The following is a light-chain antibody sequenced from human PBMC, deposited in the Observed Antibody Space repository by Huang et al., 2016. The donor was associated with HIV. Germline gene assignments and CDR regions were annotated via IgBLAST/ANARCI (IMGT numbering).Light chain of an antibody. CDR3: QQRKYWPPIT. CDR2: DAS. Sequence: ETVLTQSPATLSLSPGEIATLSCRASQSVNSYLAWYQQKPGHTPRLLIYDASNRASGIRGRFSGSGSGTDFTLTNSSLEPEDFAVYYCQQRKYWPPITFGQGTRLEIK. J-gene: IGKJ5*01. CDR1: QSVNSY. V-gene: IGKV3-11*01.